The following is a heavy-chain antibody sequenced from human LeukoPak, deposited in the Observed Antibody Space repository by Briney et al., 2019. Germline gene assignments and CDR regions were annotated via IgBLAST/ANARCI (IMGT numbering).Heavy chain of an antibody. CDR2: ISSNGGST. Sequence: AGSLRLSCAASGFTFSSYSMHWVRQAPGKGLEYVSGISSNGGSTYYADSVKGRFIISRDNSKNTLYLQLGSVRAEDMAVYHCARTDYFDSSGYHDDFDYWGQGSLVTVSS. J-gene: IGHJ4*02. CDR3: ARTDYFDSSGYHDDFDY. V-gene: IGHV3-64*02. CDR1: GFTFSSYS. D-gene: IGHD3-22*01.